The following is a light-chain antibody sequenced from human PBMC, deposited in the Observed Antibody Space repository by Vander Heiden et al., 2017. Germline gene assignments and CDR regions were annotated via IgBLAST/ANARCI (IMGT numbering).Light chain of an antibody. J-gene: IGKJ5*01. Sequence: DIQMTQSPSSLSASVGDRVTITCRASQSISSYLNWYQQKPGKAPKLLIYAASSLQSRVPSTFSGSASGTDFTLTIIILHPEHFTTYYCQRCESTRITFGQWTRLEIK. CDR3: QRCESTRIT. V-gene: IGKV1-39*01. CDR1: QSISSY. CDR2: AAS.